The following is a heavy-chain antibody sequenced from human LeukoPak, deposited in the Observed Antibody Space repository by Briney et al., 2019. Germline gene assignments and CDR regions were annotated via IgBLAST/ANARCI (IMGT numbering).Heavy chain of an antibody. J-gene: IGHJ4*02. CDR2: IYYSVSS. D-gene: IGHD3-9*01. CDR3: ASHYDILTGRSPPNADFDY. V-gene: IGHV4-39*01. Sequence: PSETLSLDCNVSGGSISSSSYYWGWSRQPPGKGLEWIGSIYYSVSSYYNPSLKSRVTISVDTSKNQFSLELSSVTAADTAIYYCASHYDILTGRSPPNADFDYWGQGSLVTVSS. CDR1: GGSISSSSYY.